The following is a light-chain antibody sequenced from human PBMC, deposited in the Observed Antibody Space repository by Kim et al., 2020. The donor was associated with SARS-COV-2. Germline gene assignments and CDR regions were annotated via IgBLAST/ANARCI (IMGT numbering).Light chain of an antibody. CDR1: QSLVNRDGNTY. Sequence: QPASNSSRSSQSLVNRDGNTYLNWLQQRPGQSPRRLIYQVSERDSGVPDRFSGSGSGTDFPLKLSGVEAEDVGVYYCLPGTHWPKTFGQGPKLEI. V-gene: IGKV2-30*01. J-gene: IGKJ2*01. CDR2: QVS. CDR3: LPGTHWPKT.